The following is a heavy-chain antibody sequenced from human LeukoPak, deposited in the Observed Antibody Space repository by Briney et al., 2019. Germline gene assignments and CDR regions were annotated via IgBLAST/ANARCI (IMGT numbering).Heavy chain of an antibody. V-gene: IGHV3-15*01. CDR1: GISFTKAW. CDR2: IKNKTAGGTT. CDR3: AAGQGAAPY. J-gene: IGHJ4*02. Sequence: GGSLRLSCVASGISFTKAWMNWVRQAPGKGLEWVGHIKNKTAGGTTDYAEAVKGRSTISRDDSKKTLYLQMNSLKTEDTAVYFCAAGQGAAPYWGRGTLVSVSS. D-gene: IGHD1-26*01.